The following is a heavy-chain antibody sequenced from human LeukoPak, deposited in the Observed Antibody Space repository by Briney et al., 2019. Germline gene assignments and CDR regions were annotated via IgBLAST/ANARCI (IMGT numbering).Heavy chain of an antibody. CDR2: INPSGGST. D-gene: IGHD5-24*01. CDR1: GYTFTNYY. V-gene: IGHV1-46*01. Sequence: ASVTVSCKASGYTFTNYYMHWVRQAPGQGLEWMGIINPSGGSTSYAQKFQGRVTMTRDTSTSTVYMELSSLRSEDTAVYYCARGEMATISLEYWGQGTLVTVSS. CDR3: ARGEMATISLEY. J-gene: IGHJ4*02.